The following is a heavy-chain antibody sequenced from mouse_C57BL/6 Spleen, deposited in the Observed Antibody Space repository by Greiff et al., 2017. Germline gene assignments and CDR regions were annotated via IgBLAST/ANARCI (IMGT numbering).Heavy chain of an antibody. CDR1: GYTFTSYW. V-gene: IGHV1-52*01. CDR3: SRNVSDEGYAMDY. Sequence: VQLQQPGAELVRPGSSVKLSCKASGYTFTSYWMHWVKQRPIQGLEWIGNIDPSDSETHYNQKFKDKATLTVYKSSSTAYMQLSSLTSEYSAVYYCSRNVSDEGYAMDYWGQGTSGTVSS. J-gene: IGHJ4*01. CDR2: IDPSDSET.